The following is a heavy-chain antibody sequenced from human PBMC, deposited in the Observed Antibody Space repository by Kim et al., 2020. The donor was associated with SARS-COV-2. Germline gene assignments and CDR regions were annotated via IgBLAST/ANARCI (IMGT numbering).Heavy chain of an antibody. CDR1: GGSFSGYY. CDR3: ARGGVRGVIQWPARDYCYSGMDV. Sequence: SETLSLTCAVYGGSFSGYYWSWIRQPPGKGLEWIGEISHSGSTNYNPSLKSRVTISVDASKNQFYLKLSSVTAADTAVYYCARGGVRGVIQWPARDYCYSGMDVWGQGTTVTVSS. V-gene: IGHV4-34*01. D-gene: IGHD3-10*01. CDR2: ISHSGST. J-gene: IGHJ6*02.